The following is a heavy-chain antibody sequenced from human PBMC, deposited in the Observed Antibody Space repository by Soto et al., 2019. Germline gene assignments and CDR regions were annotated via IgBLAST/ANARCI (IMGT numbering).Heavy chain of an antibody. V-gene: IGHV4-59*01. Sequence: PSETLSLTCTVSGGSISSYYWSWIRQPPGKGLEWIGYIYYSGSTNYNPSLKSRVTISVDTSKNQFSLKLSFVTAADTAVYYCARVVRSDTKKIDYWGQGTLVTVSS. D-gene: IGHD3-10*01. J-gene: IGHJ4*02. CDR2: IYYSGST. CDR1: GGSISSYY. CDR3: ARVVRSDTKKIDY.